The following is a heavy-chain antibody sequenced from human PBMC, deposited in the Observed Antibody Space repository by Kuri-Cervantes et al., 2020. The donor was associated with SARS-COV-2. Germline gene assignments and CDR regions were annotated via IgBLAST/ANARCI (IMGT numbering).Heavy chain of an antibody. CDR1: GGSISSSSYY. CDR2: IYYSGST. Sequence: SETLSFTCTVSGGSISSSSYYWGWIRQPPGKGLEWIGSIYYSGSTYYNPSLKSRVTISVDTSKNQFSLKLSSVTAADTAVYYCARMYYDFWSGYYKYYFDYWGQGTLVTVSS. V-gene: IGHV4-39*07. D-gene: IGHD3-3*01. CDR3: ARMYYDFWSGYYKYYFDY. J-gene: IGHJ4*02.